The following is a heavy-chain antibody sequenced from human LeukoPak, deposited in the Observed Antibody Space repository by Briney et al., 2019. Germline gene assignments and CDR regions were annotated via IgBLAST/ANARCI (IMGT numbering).Heavy chain of an antibody. J-gene: IGHJ4*02. CDR2: LYPGDSDP. CDR3: VRHGLGSSWFGFDY. V-gene: IGHV5-51*01. D-gene: IGHD6-13*01. CDR1: GYTFTTYW. Sequence: GESLKISCKGSGYTFTTYWIGWVRQMPGKGLEWMGILYPGDSDPRYSPSFQGQVTISADKSISTAYLQWSSLKASDSAMYYCVRHGLGSSWFGFDYWGQRTLVTVSS.